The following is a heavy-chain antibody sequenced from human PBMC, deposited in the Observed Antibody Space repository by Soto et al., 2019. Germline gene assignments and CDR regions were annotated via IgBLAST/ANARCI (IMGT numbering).Heavy chain of an antibody. CDR1: GYSTTNGYY. CDR3: ARALYCSGGSCSPLRGMDV. CDR2: IYHSGST. V-gene: IGHV4-38-2*01. J-gene: IGHJ6*02. D-gene: IGHD2-15*01. Sequence: LSLTCAVSGYSTTNGYYWGWIRQPPGRGLEWIGTIYHSGSTYYNPSLKTRVTISVDTSKNQFSLKLSSVTAADTAVYYCARALYCSGGSCSPLRGMDVWGQGTTVTVSS.